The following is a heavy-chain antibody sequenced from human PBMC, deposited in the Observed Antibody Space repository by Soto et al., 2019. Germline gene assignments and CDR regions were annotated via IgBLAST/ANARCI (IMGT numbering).Heavy chain of an antibody. D-gene: IGHD4-17*01. V-gene: IGHV4-39*01. CDR1: GGSISSSSYY. CDR3: AQDRATVTTLPNMDV. CDR2: IYYSGST. Sequence: SETLSLTCTVSGGSISSSSYYWGWIRQPPGKGLEWIGSIYYSGSTYYNPSLKSRVTISVDTSKNQFSLKLSSVTAADTAVYYCAQDRATVTTLPNMDVWGKGTTVTVSS. J-gene: IGHJ6*03.